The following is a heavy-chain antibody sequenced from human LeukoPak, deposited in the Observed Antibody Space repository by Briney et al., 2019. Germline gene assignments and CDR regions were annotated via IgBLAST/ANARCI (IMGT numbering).Heavy chain of an antibody. CDR3: ARERAFYYDY. J-gene: IGHJ4*02. V-gene: IGHV3-64*01. Sequence: GGSLRLSCTASGFTFSAYAMMWVRQAPGKGLEYVSAVVGNGGTTYYANSVKGRFTISRDNSKNTVYLQMGSLRAEDTAVYYCARERAFYYDYWGQGALVTVSS. CDR2: VVGNGGTT. CDR1: GFTFSAYA.